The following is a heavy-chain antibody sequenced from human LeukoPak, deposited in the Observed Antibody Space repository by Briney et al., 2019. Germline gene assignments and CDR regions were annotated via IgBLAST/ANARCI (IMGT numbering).Heavy chain of an antibody. CDR3: ARAGTTVTTNWFDP. Sequence: PSETLSLTCTVSGGSISSSSYYWGWIRQPPGKGLEWIGSIYYSGSTYYNPSLKSRVTISLDRSKNQFSLRLSSVTAADTAVYYCARAGTTVTTNWFDPWGQGTLVTVSS. V-gene: IGHV4-39*07. CDR1: GGSISSSSYY. D-gene: IGHD4-17*01. CDR2: IYYSGST. J-gene: IGHJ5*02.